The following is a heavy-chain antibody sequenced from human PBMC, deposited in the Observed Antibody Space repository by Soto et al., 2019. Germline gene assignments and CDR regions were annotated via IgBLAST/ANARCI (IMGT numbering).Heavy chain of an antibody. V-gene: IGHV3-48*02. D-gene: IGHD4-17*01. Sequence: GGSLRLSCVASGFTFSSYNMNWVRQAPGKGLEWVSYISSSSDNMYYADSVKGRFTISRDNAKNSLYLQMNSLRDEDTAVYYCARDGSTVTTEIDYWGQGTLVTVSS. CDR3: ARDGSTVTTEIDY. J-gene: IGHJ4*02. CDR1: GFTFSSYN. CDR2: ISSSSDNM.